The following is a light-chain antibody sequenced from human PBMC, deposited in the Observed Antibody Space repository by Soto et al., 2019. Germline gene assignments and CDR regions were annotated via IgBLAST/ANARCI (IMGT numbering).Light chain of an antibody. V-gene: IGKV1-39*01. CDR1: ETIASY. Sequence: DIQMTQSPSSLSASVGDRVTITCRASETIASYLNWYQQRPGKAPKLLIYAASSLQSGVPSRFGGSGSGTDFTLTITSLQPEGFATYYCQQTYNPPRTFGQGTRL. J-gene: IGKJ1*01. CDR2: AAS. CDR3: QQTYNPPRT.